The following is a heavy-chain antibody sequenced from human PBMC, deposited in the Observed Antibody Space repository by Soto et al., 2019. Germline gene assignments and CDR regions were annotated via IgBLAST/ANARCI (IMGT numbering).Heavy chain of an antibody. V-gene: IGHV3-21*01. CDR2: ISSSSNYI. D-gene: IGHD3-22*01. CDR3: ARDLYYYDSGAYYGY. Sequence: EVQLVESGGVLVKPGGSLRLSCAASGFTFSSYSMNWVRQAPGKGLEWVSSISSSSNYIYYADSVKGRFTISRDNAKNSLYLQMNSLRAEDTAVYYCARDLYYYDSGAYYGYWGQGTLVTVSS. CDR1: GFTFSSYS. J-gene: IGHJ4*02.